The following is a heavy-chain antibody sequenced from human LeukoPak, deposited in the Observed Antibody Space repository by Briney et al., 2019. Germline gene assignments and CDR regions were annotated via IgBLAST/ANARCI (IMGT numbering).Heavy chain of an antibody. CDR2: TKQDGSEK. V-gene: IGHV3-7*05. Sequence: PGGSLRLSCAASGFTFTSYWMTWVRQAPGEGLEWVANTKQDGSEKYYVDSVEGRFTISRDNGKKSLYLEMNSLRAEDTAVYYCVRGGATVDFWGQGTLVTVSS. CDR1: GFTFTSYW. D-gene: IGHD1-26*01. J-gene: IGHJ4*02. CDR3: VRGGATVDF.